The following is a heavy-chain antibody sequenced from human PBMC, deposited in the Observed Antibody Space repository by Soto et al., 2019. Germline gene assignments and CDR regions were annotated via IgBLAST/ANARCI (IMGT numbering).Heavy chain of an antibody. V-gene: IGHV3-7*01. J-gene: IGHJ4*02. CDR1: GFTFSSYW. D-gene: IGHD3-3*01. CDR2: IDEDGSEY. CDR3: ARIGDGHHDFLDY. Sequence: EVRLEESGGGLVHPGGSLRLSCAASGFTFSSYWMNWVRQAPGKGLEWVANIDEDGSEYNDAESVRGRFTISRDNAKNTLYLQMNSLRAADTAVYYCARIGDGHHDFLDYWGQGILVSVSS.